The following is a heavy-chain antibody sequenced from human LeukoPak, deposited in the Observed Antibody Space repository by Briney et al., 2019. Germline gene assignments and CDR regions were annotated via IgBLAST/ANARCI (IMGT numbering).Heavy chain of an antibody. CDR1: GYTVSSHF. Sequence: ASVKVICNAAGYTVSSHFIIWERQAPGQGLEWMGWISAYNGNTNYAQKLQGRVTMTTDTSTSTAYMELRSLRSDDTAVYYCARVDILTGCAPNTYYYYGMDVCAQGTTVTVAS. J-gene: IGHJ6*02. CDR3: ARVDILTGCAPNTYYYYGMDV. CDR2: ISAYNGNT. D-gene: IGHD3-9*01. V-gene: IGHV1-18*01.